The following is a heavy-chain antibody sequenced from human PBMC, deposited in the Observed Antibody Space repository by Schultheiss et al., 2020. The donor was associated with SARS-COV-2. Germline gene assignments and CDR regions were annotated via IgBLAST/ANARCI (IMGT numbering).Heavy chain of an antibody. J-gene: IGHJ5*02. Sequence: SETLSLTCAVSGYSISSGYYWGWIRQPPGKGLEWIGEIYHSGSTNYNPSLKSRVTISVDTSKNQFSLKLSSVTAADTAVYYCARGATVSTLRPWGQGTLVTVSS. V-gene: IGHV4-38-2*01. D-gene: IGHD1/OR15-1a*01. CDR3: ARGATVSTLRP. CDR2: IYHSGST. CDR1: GYSISSGYY.